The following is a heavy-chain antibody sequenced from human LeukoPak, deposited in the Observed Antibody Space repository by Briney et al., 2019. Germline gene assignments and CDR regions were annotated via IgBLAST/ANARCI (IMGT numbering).Heavy chain of an antibody. Sequence: GGSLRLSCAASGFTFSSYEFNWVRQAPGKGLEWVSYISSSGRTIFYADSVKGRFTISRDNAKNSLYLQMNSLRAEDTAVYHCARGDEYCSSTSCYAGPSYGLDVWGQGTTVTVSS. V-gene: IGHV3-48*03. CDR3: ARGDEYCSSTSCYAGPSYGLDV. J-gene: IGHJ6*02. CDR2: ISSSGRTI. D-gene: IGHD2-2*01. CDR1: GFTFSSYE.